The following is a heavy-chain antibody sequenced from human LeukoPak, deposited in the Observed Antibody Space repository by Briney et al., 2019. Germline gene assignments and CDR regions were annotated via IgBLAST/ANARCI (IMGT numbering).Heavy chain of an antibody. V-gene: IGHV3-9*01. CDR2: ISWNSENV. CDR1: GFTFNDFA. D-gene: IGHD6-19*01. Sequence: GGSLRLSCVASGFTFNDFAMHWVRQPPGKGLEWVSGISWNSENVGYADSVKGRFTVSRDNTKNSLYLQMNSLRGDDTALYYCVKENGSGWYENAFDMWAQGTMVTVSS. J-gene: IGHJ3*02. CDR3: VKENGSGWYENAFDM.